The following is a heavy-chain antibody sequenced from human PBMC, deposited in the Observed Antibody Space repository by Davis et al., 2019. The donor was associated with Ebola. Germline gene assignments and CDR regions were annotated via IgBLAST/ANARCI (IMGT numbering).Heavy chain of an antibody. CDR2: ISHTGDTI. J-gene: IGHJ4*02. V-gene: IGHV3-48*01. D-gene: IGHD6-13*01. Sequence: GESLKISCAASGFSFSTYSLDWVRQAPGKGLEWLLYISHTGDTIYSADSVKGRFTISRDNAKSSLYLQMNSLRAEDTAVYYCARGTIVAAGTDYWGQGTLVTVSS. CDR3: ARGTIVAAGTDY. CDR1: GFSFSTYS.